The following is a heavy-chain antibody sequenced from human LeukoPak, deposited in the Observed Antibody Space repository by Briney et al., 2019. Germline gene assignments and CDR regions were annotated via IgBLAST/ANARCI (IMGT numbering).Heavy chain of an antibody. CDR2: ISSSSSTI. CDR3: ATTARLATHPDSSGYSGY. J-gene: IGHJ4*02. CDR1: GFTFSTYA. V-gene: IGHV3-48*01. Sequence: PGGSLRLSCAASGFTFSTYALTWVRQAPGKGLEWVSYISSSSSTIYYADSVKGRFTISRDNAKNSLYLQMNSLRAEDTAVYYCATTARLATHPDSSGYSGYWGQGTLVTVSS. D-gene: IGHD3-22*01.